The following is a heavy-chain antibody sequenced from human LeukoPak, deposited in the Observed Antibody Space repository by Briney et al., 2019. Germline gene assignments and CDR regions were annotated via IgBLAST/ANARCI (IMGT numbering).Heavy chain of an antibody. Sequence: PSEGLSLTCAGHGGSLTSYYWSWIRQPPGKGLEWIGEISHTGHTKYTPSLKTRVTMSVETSKNQLSLILSSVTAADTAVYYCARGPYSSDAGYWGQGTLITVST. V-gene: IGHV4-34*01. J-gene: IGHJ4*02. D-gene: IGHD6-25*01. CDR1: GGSLTSYY. CDR3: ARGPYSSDAGY. CDR2: ISHTGHT.